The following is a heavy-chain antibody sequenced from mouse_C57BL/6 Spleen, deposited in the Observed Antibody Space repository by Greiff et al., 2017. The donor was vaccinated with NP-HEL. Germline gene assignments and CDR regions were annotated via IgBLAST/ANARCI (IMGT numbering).Heavy chain of an antibody. CDR1: GFNIKDDY. V-gene: IGHV14-4*01. J-gene: IGHJ1*03. D-gene: IGHD1-1*01. CDR2: IDPENGDT. Sequence: EVQLQQSGAELVRPGASVKLSCTASGFNIKDDYMHWVKQRPEQGLEWIGWIDPENGDTEYASKFQGKATITADTSSNTAYLQLSSLTSEDTAVYYCTDYGSSWYFDVWGTGTTVTVSS. CDR3: TDYGSSWYFDV.